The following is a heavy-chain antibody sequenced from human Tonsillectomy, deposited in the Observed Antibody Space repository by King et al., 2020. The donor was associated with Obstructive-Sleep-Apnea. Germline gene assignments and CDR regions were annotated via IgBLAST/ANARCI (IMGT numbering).Heavy chain of an antibody. V-gene: IGHV3-73*02. D-gene: IGHD3-22*01. J-gene: IGHJ3*02. CDR1: GFTFSDSA. CDR3: TRSLYYYGSNGYRYDAFDI. CDR2: IRSKAKSYET. Sequence: VQLVESGGGLVQPGGSLKLSCAASGFTFSDSAIHWVRQASGKGLEWLGRIRSKAKSYETAYAASVKGRFTISRDESKNTTYLELNSLKTEDTAVYYCTRSLYYYGSNGYRYDAFDIWGQGTMVTVSS.